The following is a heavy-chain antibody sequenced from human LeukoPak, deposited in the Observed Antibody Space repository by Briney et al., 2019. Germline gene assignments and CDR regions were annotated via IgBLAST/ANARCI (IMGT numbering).Heavy chain of an antibody. D-gene: IGHD6-19*01. CDR1: GYTFTSYD. V-gene: IGHV1-8*01. CDR3: ARDPPDHRGVAGNYYYYMDV. CDR2: MNPNSGNT. J-gene: IGHJ6*03. Sequence: ASVKVSCKASGYTFTSYDINWVRQATGQGLEWMGWMNPNSGNTGYAQKFQGRVTITADESTSTAYMELSSLRSEDTAVYYCARDPPDHRGVAGNYYYYMDVWGKGTTVTVSS.